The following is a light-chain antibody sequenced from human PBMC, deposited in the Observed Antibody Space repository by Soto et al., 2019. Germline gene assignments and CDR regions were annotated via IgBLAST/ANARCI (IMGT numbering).Light chain of an antibody. Sequence: MQMTQSRSSLYATLRDRATITCRASQGIRNDLDWFQQKPGKAPKLLIYAASTLQSGVPSRFRGSGSGTEFTLTISGLLPEDCETYHGQQLNTLPFTFGQGTRLEIK. J-gene: IGKJ5*01. CDR2: AAS. V-gene: IGKV1-17*01. CDR3: QQLNTLPFT. CDR1: QGIRND.